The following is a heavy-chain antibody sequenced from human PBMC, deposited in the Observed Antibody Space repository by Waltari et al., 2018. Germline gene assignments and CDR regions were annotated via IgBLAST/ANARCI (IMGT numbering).Heavy chain of an antibody. J-gene: IGHJ4*02. D-gene: IGHD6-13*01. Sequence: QVQLQESGPGLVKPSQTLSLTCTVSGGSISSGSYYWSWIRTPAGKGLEWIGYIYTSGSTNYNPSLKSRVTISVDTSKNQFSLKLSSVTAADTAVYYCAREAPSIAAAGTFDYWGQGTLVTVSS. V-gene: IGHV4-61*09. CDR1: GGSISSGSYY. CDR3: AREAPSIAAAGTFDY. CDR2: IYTSGST.